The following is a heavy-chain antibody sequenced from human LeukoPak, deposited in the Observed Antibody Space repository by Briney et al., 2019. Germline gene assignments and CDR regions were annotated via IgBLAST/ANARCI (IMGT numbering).Heavy chain of an antibody. CDR3: AKDPTPHYYYYMDV. Sequence: PGGSLRLSCAASGFTFSSYAMSWVRQAPGKGLEWVSAISGSGGSTYYADSVKGRFTISRDNSKNTLYLQMNSLRAEDTAVYYCAKDPTPHYYYYMDVWGKGTTVTISS. J-gene: IGHJ6*03. V-gene: IGHV3-23*01. CDR2: ISGSGGST. CDR1: GFTFSSYA.